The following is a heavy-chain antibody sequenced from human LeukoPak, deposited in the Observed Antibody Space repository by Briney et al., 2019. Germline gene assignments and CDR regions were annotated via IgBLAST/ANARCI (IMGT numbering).Heavy chain of an antibody. D-gene: IGHD4-11*01. J-gene: IGHJ5*02. CDR2: INPNSGGT. CDR3: ARDRSDYSNYYRTAWFDP. V-gene: IGHV1-2*02. Sequence: ASVKVSCKASGYTFTGYYMHWVRQAPGQGLEWMGWINPNSGGTNYAQKFQGRVTMTRDTSISTAYMELSRLRSDDTAVYYCARDRSDYSNYYRTAWFDPWGQGTLVTVSS. CDR1: GYTFTGYY.